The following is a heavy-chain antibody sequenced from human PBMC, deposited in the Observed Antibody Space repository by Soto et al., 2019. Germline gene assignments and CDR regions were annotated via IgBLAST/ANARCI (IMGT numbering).Heavy chain of an antibody. J-gene: IGHJ3*01. CDR2: ISSNGGSA. Sequence: EVQLVESGGGLVQPGGSLRLSCAASGFTFSNYAMHWVRQAPGKGLEFVSGISSNGGSAYYANSVKGRFTSSRDDSKNTLYLQMGSLRAEDMAVYFCARGGSSVRMVRGGMYHEAFDLWGQGTMVTGSS. D-gene: IGHD3-10*01. CDR1: GFTFSNYA. CDR3: ARGGSSVRMVRGGMYHEAFDL. V-gene: IGHV3-64*01.